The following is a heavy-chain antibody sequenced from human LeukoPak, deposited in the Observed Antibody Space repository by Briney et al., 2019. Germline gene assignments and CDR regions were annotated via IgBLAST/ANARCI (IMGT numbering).Heavy chain of an antibody. CDR2: IYHSGST. D-gene: IGHD6-13*01. J-gene: IGHJ5*02. CDR1: GYSISSGYF. CDR3: ARAYSSSWYFNWFDP. V-gene: IGHV4-38-2*02. Sequence: SETLSLTCTVSGYSISSGYFWGWIRQPPGKGLEWIGTIYHSGSTYYNASLESRVTISVDTSKNQFSLKLSSVTAADTAVYYCARAYSSSWYFNWFDPWGQGTLVTVSS.